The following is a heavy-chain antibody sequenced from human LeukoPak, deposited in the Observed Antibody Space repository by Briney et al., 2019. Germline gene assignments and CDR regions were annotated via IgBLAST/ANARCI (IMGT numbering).Heavy chain of an antibody. CDR2: IYHSGST. D-gene: IGHD6-13*01. J-gene: IGHJ5*02. CDR1: GYSISSGYF. CDR3: ARAYSSSWYFNWFDP. V-gene: IGHV4-38-2*02. Sequence: SETLSLTCTVSGYSISSGYFWGWIRQPPGKGLEWIGTIYHSGSTYYNASLESRVTISVDTSKNQFSLKLSSVTAADTAVYYCARAYSSSWYFNWFDPWGQGTLVTVSS.